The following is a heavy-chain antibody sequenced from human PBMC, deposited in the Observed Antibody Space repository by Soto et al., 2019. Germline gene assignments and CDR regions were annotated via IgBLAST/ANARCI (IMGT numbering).Heavy chain of an antibody. D-gene: IGHD3-10*01. Sequence: GSLRLSCAPSGFTVTSYAMSWVRQAPGKGLEWVSTISGSGGNKWYADSVKGRFAISRDSSKNTLYLQMNSLRAEDTAVYYWAADLRRDNWFDPWGQGTLVTVSS. CDR1: GFTVTSYA. V-gene: IGHV3-23*01. CDR3: AADLRRDNWFDP. J-gene: IGHJ5*02. CDR2: ISGSGGNK.